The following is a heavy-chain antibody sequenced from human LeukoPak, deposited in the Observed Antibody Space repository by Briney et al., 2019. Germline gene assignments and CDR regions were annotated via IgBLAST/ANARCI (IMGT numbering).Heavy chain of an antibody. Sequence: SETLSLTCAVYGASFSGYYWNWIRQPPGEGLEWIGEINHSGSTNYIPSLKSRVTMSVDTSKIQFSLNLTSVTAADTAVYYCARGRSAYDSSGYYYGNWGQGTLVTVSS. CDR1: GASFSGYY. CDR3: ARGRSAYDSSGYYYGN. D-gene: IGHD3-22*01. CDR2: INHSGST. J-gene: IGHJ4*02. V-gene: IGHV4-34*01.